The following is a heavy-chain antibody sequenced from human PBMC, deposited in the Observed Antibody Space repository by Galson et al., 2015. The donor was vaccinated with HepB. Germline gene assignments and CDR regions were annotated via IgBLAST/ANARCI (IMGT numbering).Heavy chain of an antibody. V-gene: IGHV3-33*01. Sequence: SCKASGFTFSSYGMHWVRQAPGKGLEWVAVIWYDGSNKYYADSVKGRFTISRDNSKNTLYLQMNSLRAEDTAVYYCARDYGGNPDYWGQGTLVTVSS. J-gene: IGHJ4*02. CDR3: ARDYGGNPDY. CDR2: IWYDGSNK. D-gene: IGHD4-23*01. CDR1: GFTFSSYG.